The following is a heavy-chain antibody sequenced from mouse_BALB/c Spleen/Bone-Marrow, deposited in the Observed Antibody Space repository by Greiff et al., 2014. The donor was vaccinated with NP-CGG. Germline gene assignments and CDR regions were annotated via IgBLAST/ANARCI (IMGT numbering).Heavy chain of an antibody. V-gene: IGHV5-15*02. CDR1: GFTFSDYG. D-gene: IGHD2-1*01. J-gene: IGHJ4*01. CDR2: ISNLAYSI. Sequence: DVHLVESGGGLVQPGGSRKLSCAASGFTFSDYGMAWVRQAPGKGPEWVAFISNLAYSIYYADTVTGRFTISRESAKNTLYLEMSSLRSEDTAMYYCATIYYGNSYAMDYWGQGTSVTVSS. CDR3: ATIYYGNSYAMDY.